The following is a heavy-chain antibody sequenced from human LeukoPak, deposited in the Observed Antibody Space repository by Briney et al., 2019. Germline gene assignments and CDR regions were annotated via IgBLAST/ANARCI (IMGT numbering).Heavy chain of an antibody. CDR1: GGSISSYY. Sequence: PSETLSLTCTVSGGSISSYYWSWIRQPPGKGLEWIGYISYSGSTNYNPSLKSRVTMSLDTSKNQFSLKLSSVTAADTAVYYCARHYYDILTGDYYFDYWGQGTLVTVSS. V-gene: IGHV4-59*01. D-gene: IGHD3-9*01. CDR2: ISYSGST. CDR3: ARHYYDILTGDYYFDY. J-gene: IGHJ4*02.